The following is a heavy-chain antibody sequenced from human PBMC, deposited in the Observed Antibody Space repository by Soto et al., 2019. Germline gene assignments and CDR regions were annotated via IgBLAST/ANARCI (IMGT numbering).Heavy chain of an antibody. J-gene: IGHJ6*02. D-gene: IGHD2-15*01. V-gene: IGHV3-30*02. Sequence: GGSLRLSCAASGFTFSSYGMHWVRRAPGKGLEWVAVIWYDGSNKYYADSVKGRFTISRDNSKNTLYLQMNSLRAEDTAVYYCAKVVGYCTSSTCSREAYYYYGMDVWGQGTTVTVSS. CDR1: GFTFSSYG. CDR3: AKVVGYCTSSTCSREAYYYYGMDV. CDR2: IWYDGSNK.